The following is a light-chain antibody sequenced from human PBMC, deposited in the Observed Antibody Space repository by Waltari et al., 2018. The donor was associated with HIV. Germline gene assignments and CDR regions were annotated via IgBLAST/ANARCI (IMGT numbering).Light chain of an antibody. J-gene: IGLJ2*01. CDR3: CSYAGSSTLV. CDR2: EVS. V-gene: IGLV2-23*02. Sequence: QSALTQPASVSGSPGQPITISCTGTSSDVGIYNLVSWYQQHPGKAPKLMIYEVSKRPSGVSNRFSGSKSGNTASLTISGLQAEDEADYYCCSYAGSSTLVFGGGTKLPVL. CDR1: SSDVGIYNL.